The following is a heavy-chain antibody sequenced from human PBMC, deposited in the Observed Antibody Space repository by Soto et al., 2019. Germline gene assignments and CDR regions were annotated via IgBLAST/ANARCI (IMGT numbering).Heavy chain of an antibody. D-gene: IGHD5-18*01. V-gene: IGHV4-30-4*01. Sequence: QVQLQESGPGLVKPSQTLSLTCTVSGGSISSSDYYWSWIRQPPGKGLEWIGYIYYSGDTDYNPSHKRRLAISRDTTKNQGSLKLNSGTDADTAVYYCARELSGYSYGPGEVCGGQGALVTVSS. J-gene: IGHJ4*02. CDR3: ARELSGYSYGPGEVC. CDR1: GGSISSSDYY. CDR2: IYYSGDT.